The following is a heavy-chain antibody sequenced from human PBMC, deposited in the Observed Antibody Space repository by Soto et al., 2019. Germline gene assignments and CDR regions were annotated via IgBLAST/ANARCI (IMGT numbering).Heavy chain of an antibody. CDR3: ARACSSNSCYDVFDY. V-gene: IGHV4-4*07. CDR1: GGSISSYY. CDR2: IYTSGST. Sequence: SETLSLTCTVSGGSISSYYWSWIRQPAGKGLEWIGRIYTSGSTNYNPSLKSRVTMSVDTSRNQFSLKLSSVTAADTAVYYCARACSSNSCYDVFDYWGQGTLVTVSS. D-gene: IGHD2-2*01. J-gene: IGHJ4*02.